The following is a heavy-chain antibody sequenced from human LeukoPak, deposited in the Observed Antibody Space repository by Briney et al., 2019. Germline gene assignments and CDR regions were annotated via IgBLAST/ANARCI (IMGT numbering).Heavy chain of an antibody. CDR2: IYNGGST. CDR1: GFTVSSNY. Sequence: GGSLRLSCAASGFTVSSNYMSWVRQAPGKGLEWVSVIYNGGSTYYADSVKGRFTISRDNSKNTLYLQMNSLRAEDTAVYYCARVHNLAVADVDYFDYWGQGTLVTVSS. J-gene: IGHJ4*02. V-gene: IGHV3-53*01. CDR3: ARVHNLAVADVDYFDY. D-gene: IGHD6-19*01.